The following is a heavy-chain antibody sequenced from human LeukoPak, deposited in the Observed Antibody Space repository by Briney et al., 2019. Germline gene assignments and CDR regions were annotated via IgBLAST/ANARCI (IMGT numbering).Heavy chain of an antibody. CDR1: GYTFTNYG. Sequence: ASVKVSCKASGYTFTNYGVSWVRQAPGQGLEWMGWISVYNGNTKYAQKLQDRVTMTTDIYTTTAYMELRSLRSDDTAVYYCARDEYSGSYSYGMDVWGQGTTVTVSS. CDR3: ARDEYSGSYSYGMDV. D-gene: IGHD1-26*01. V-gene: IGHV1-18*01. J-gene: IGHJ6*02. CDR2: ISVYNGNT.